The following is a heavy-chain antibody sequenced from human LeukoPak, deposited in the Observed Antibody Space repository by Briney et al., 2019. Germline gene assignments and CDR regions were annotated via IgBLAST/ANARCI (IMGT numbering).Heavy chain of an antibody. Sequence: ASVKVSCKASGYTFTGYYMRWVRQAPGQGLEWMGWINPNSGGTNYAQKFQGRVTMTRDTSISTAYMELSRLRSDDTAVYYCATDIRRGYSYGYDYWGQGTLVTVSS. D-gene: IGHD5-18*01. J-gene: IGHJ4*02. CDR2: INPNSGGT. CDR1: GYTFTGYY. CDR3: ATDIRRGYSYGYDY. V-gene: IGHV1-2*02.